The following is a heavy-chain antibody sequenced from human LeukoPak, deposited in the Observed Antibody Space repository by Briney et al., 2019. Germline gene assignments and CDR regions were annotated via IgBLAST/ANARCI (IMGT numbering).Heavy chain of an antibody. V-gene: IGHV1-24*01. J-gene: IGHJ4*02. CDR2: FDPEDGET. CDR1: GYTLTELS. Sequence: ASVKVSCKVSGYTLTELSMHWVRQAPGKGLEWMGGFDPEDGETIYAQKFQGRVTMTEDTSTDTAYMELSSLRSEDTAVYYCATYLAEYYYDSSGSFDYWGQGTLVTVSS. D-gene: IGHD3-22*01. CDR3: ATYLAEYYYDSSGSFDY.